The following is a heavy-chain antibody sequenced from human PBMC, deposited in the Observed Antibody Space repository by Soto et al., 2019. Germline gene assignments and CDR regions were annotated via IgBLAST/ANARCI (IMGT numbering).Heavy chain of an antibody. J-gene: IGHJ5*02. CDR3: SQVGEYGETVVRFVP. V-gene: IGHV3-48*01. Sequence: EVQLVESGGGLVQPGGSLRLSCAASGFTFSSYSMNWVRQAPGKGLEWVSYISSSSSTIYYADSVKGRFTISRDNAKNPLYLEMNSLRAGDTAVYYCSQVGEYGETVVRFVPWGQGTLVTVSS. CDR2: ISSSSSTI. CDR1: GFTFSSYS. D-gene: IGHD3-16*01.